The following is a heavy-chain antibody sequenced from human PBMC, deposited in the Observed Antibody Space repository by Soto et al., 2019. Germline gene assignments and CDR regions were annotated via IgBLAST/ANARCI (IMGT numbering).Heavy chain of an antibody. CDR1: GYTFTSYG. V-gene: IGHV1-18*01. CDR2: ISGYNGNT. CDR3: ARDPTGHFIEY. D-gene: IGHD1-1*01. J-gene: IGHJ4*02. Sequence: QVQLVQSGAEVKKPGASVKVSCKTFGYTFTSYGVAWVRQAPGQGLEWMGWISGYNGNTNYAQKFQGRVTMTTDTSTSTAYMELRSLRSDDTAVYYCARDPTGHFIEYWGQGTLVTVSS.